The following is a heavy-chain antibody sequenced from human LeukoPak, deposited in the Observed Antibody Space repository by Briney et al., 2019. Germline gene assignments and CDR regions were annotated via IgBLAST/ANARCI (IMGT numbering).Heavy chain of an antibody. CDR2: INTNTGNP. CDR1: GYTFTSYA. Sequence: ASVKVSCKASGYTFTSYAMNWVRQAPGQGLEWMGWINTNTGNPTYAQGFTGRFVFSLDTSVSTAYLQISSLKAEDTAVYYCARGVDGDYVWGSYPDAEYFQHWGQGTLVTVSS. J-gene: IGHJ1*01. V-gene: IGHV7-4-1*02. D-gene: IGHD3-16*02. CDR3: ARGVDGDYVWGSYPDAEYFQH.